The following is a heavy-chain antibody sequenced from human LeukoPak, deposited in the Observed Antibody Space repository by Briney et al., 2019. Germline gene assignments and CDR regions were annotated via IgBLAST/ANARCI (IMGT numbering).Heavy chain of an antibody. CDR1: GFTFSSYG. Sequence: PGGSLRLSCAASGFTFSSYGMHWVRQAPGKGLEWVAFIRYDGSNKYYADSVKGRFTISRDNSKNTLYLQMNSLRAEDTAVYYCARDRYYGSGNYYWFYYYGMDVWGQGTTVTVSS. J-gene: IGHJ6*02. CDR2: IRYDGSNK. CDR3: ARDRYYGSGNYYWFYYYGMDV. D-gene: IGHD3-10*01. V-gene: IGHV3-30*02.